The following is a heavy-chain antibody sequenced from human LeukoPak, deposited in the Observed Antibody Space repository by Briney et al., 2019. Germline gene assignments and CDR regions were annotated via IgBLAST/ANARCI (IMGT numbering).Heavy chain of an antibody. Sequence: GGSLRLSCAASGFTFSSYGMHWVRQAPGKGLEWVAFIRYDGSNKYYADSVKGRFTISRDNSKNTLYLQMNSLRAEDTAVYYCAKFVVVPAAWDAFDIWGQGTMVTVSS. CDR1: GFTFSSYG. CDR3: AKFVVVPAAWDAFDI. CDR2: IRYDGSNK. V-gene: IGHV3-30*02. D-gene: IGHD2-2*01. J-gene: IGHJ3*02.